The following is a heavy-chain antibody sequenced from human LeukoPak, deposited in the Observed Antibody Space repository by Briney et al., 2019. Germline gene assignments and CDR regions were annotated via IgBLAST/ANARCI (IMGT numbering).Heavy chain of an antibody. CDR1: GYTFSDFY. J-gene: IGHJ4*02. D-gene: IGHD3-3*02. CDR3: ARVRLADERAWAY. V-gene: IGHV1-2*02. Sequence: ASVKVSCKASGYTFSDFYIHWVRQAPGQGLEYVGWITPKSGDTYSPQRFQGRVTMTRDESISTAYMELSSLRSDDTAVYFCARVRLADERAWAYWGQGTLVTVSS. CDR2: ITPKSGDT.